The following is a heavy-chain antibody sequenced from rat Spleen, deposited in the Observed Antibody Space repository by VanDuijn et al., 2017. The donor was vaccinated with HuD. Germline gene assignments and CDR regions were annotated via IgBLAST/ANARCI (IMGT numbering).Heavy chain of an antibody. J-gene: IGHJ1*01. D-gene: IGHD1-2*01. CDR1: GFTFSDYA. V-gene: IGHV5-17*01. CDR3: ARQSSSIPYYWYFDF. Sequence: EVQLVESGGGLVQPGRSLKFSCAASGFTFSDYAMAWVRQAPKKGLEWVATIIYDGSSSYYRDSVKGRFTISRDNAKSTLYLQMDSLRSEDTATYYCARQSSSIPYYWYFDFWGPGTMVTVSS. CDR2: IIYDGSSS.